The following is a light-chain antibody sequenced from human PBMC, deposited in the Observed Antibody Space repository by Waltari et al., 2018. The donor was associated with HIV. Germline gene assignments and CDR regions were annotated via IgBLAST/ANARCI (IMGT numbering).Light chain of an antibody. Sequence: SSEVTQDPTVSVALGQTVRITCQGDSLRNYFPSWYQQKPGQAPVLVIYGENNRPSGIPDRFSGSTSGNTASLIITGAQAEDEAEYYCNSRDSSGNRLVVFGGWTKLTVL. CDR2: GEN. CDR3: NSRDSSGNRLVV. J-gene: IGLJ2*01. CDR1: SLRNYF. V-gene: IGLV3-19*01.